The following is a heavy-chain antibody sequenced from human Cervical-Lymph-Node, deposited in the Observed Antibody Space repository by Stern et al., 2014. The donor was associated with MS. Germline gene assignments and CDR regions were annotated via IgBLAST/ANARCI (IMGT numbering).Heavy chain of an antibody. CDR2: IFPGGSDI. V-gene: IGHV5-51*01. CDR1: GYTFTSYW. Sequence: DVHLVESGPEVKRPGESLKISCQASGYTFTSYWIGWVRQMPGKGLEWSAIIFPGGSDIRYSPSFQGQVPISADKSSSTAYLQWNNLKASDTAIYYCARQRYFDYWGQGTLVTVSS. CDR3: ARQRYFDY. J-gene: IGHJ4*02.